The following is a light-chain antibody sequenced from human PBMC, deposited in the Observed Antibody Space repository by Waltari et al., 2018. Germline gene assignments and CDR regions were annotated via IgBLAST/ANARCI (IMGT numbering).Light chain of an antibody. CDR3: QTGGFGIWV. CDR2: VNSDGSN. J-gene: IGLJ3*02. V-gene: IGLV4-69*01. CDR1: SGHSNYA. Sequence: QLLLTQSPSASASLGASVKLTCTVSSGHSNYALAWHQQHPHKGPRYLMKVNSDGSNIQGDGTPDRFAGSSAGAERYPTIASLPSEEEADYYCQTGGFGIWVFGGGTKLTVL.